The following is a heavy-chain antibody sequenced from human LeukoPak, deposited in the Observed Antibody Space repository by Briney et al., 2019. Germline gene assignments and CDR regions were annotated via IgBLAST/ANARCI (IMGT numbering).Heavy chain of an antibody. J-gene: IGHJ6*03. CDR1: GFTFSSYN. CDR2: ISSGSTYI. CDR3: ARVQSGQGYYYYYMNV. V-gene: IGHV3-21*01. Sequence: GGSLRLSCAASGFTFSSYNMNWVRQAPGRGLEWVSSISSGSTYIYYADSVKGRFTISRDNAKNSLFLQMNSLRAEDTAVYYCARVQSGQGYYYYYMNVWGKGTTVTVSS.